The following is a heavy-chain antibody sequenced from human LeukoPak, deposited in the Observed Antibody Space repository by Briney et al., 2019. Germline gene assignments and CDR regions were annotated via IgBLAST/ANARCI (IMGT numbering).Heavy chain of an antibody. D-gene: IGHD2-2*01. J-gene: IGHJ4*02. V-gene: IGHV4-59*01. CDR1: GGSISSYY. CDR2: IYYSGST. Sequence: SETLSLTCTVSGGSISSYYWSWIRQPPGKGLEWIGYIYYSGSTNYNPSLKSRVTISVDTSKNQFSLKLSSVTAADTAVYYCARVGCSSTSCYPSDYWGQGTLFTVSS. CDR3: ARVGCSSTSCYPSDY.